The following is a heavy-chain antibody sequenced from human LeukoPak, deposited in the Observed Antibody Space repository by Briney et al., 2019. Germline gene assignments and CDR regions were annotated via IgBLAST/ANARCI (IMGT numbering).Heavy chain of an antibody. CDR2: IIPIFGTA. CDR3: ARDRVGYCSSTSCYHFDY. D-gene: IGHD2-2*01. V-gene: IGHV1-69*06. CDR1: GGTFSSYA. Sequence: GVSVKVSCKASGGTFSSYAISWVRQAPGQGLEWMGGIIPIFGTANYAQKFQGRVTITADKSTSTAYMELSSLRSEDTAVYYCARDRVGYCSSTSCYHFDYWGQGTLVTVSS. J-gene: IGHJ4*02.